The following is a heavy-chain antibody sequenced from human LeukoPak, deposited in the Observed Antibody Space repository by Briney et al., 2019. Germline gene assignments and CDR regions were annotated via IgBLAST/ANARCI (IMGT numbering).Heavy chain of an antibody. J-gene: IGHJ5*02. CDR3: GRDRNYGSTSP. Sequence: PSETLSLTCTVSGGSISSYYWSWIRQPPGKGLEWIGYIYYSGSTNYNPSLKSRVTISVDTSKNQFSLKLSSVTAADTAVYYCGRDRNYGSTSPWGQGTLVTVSS. CDR1: GGSISSYY. V-gene: IGHV4-59*01. CDR2: IYYSGST. D-gene: IGHD3-16*01.